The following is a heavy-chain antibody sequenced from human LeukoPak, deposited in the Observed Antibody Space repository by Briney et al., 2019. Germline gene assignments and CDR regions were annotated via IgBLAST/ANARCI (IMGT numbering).Heavy chain of an antibody. D-gene: IGHD6-13*01. V-gene: IGHV3-23*01. CDR3: ARATGSHRDAFDI. CDR1: GFTFSSYA. J-gene: IGHJ3*02. CDR2: ISGSGGST. Sequence: PGGSLRLSCAASGFTFSSYAMSWVRQAPGKGLEWVSAISGSGGSTYYADSVKGRFTISRDNSKNTLYLQMNSLRAGDTAVYYCARATGSHRDAFDIWGQGTMVTVSS.